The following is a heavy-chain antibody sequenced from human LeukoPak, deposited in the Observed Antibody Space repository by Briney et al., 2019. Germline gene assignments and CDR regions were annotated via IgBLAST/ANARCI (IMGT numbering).Heavy chain of an antibody. CDR2: IYYSGST. CDR3: ARGLLDGYTHPAAFDI. CDR1: GGSISSYY. J-gene: IGHJ3*02. V-gene: IGHV4-59*01. D-gene: IGHD5-24*01. Sequence: PSETLSLTCSVSGGSISSYYWSWIRQPPGKGLEWIGHIYYSGSTNYNPSLKSRVTISVDTSTNQFSLKLTSVTAADTAVYYCARGLLDGYTHPAAFDIWGQGTMVTVSS.